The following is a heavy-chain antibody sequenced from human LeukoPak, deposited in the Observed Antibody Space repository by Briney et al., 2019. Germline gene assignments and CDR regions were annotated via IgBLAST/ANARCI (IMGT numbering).Heavy chain of an antibody. CDR1: GFIFGDYA. V-gene: IGHV3-49*04. J-gene: IGHJ4*02. CDR2: IRSKAYGGTT. Sequence: GGSLRLSCPGSGFIFGDYAVSWVRQAPGKGLEWVGFIRSKAYGGTTEHAASVQGRFTISRDDSKSIAYLQMTSLKTEDTAVYYCTIHDTSMATSVDYWGQGTLVTVSS. CDR3: TIHDTSMATSVDY. D-gene: IGHD5-18*01.